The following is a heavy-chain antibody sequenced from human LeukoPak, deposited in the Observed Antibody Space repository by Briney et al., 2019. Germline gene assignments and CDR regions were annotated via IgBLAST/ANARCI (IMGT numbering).Heavy chain of an antibody. D-gene: IGHD3-22*01. Sequence: GGSLRLSCAATGFTFSSFWMHWVRQAPGKGLVWVSRINSDGSSTSYADSVNGRFTISRDNAKNTLYLQMNSLRAEDTAVYYCARVVSYYDSSGYWISHAFDIWGQGTMVTVSS. J-gene: IGHJ3*02. CDR1: GFTFSSFW. V-gene: IGHV3-74*01. CDR2: INSDGSST. CDR3: ARVVSYYDSSGYWISHAFDI.